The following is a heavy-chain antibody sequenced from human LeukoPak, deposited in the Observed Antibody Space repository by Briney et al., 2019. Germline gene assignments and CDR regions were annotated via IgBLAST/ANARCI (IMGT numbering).Heavy chain of an antibody. CDR2: ISGSGSTI. CDR3: ASLLIAVAGTRAFGS. D-gene: IGHD6-19*01. J-gene: IGHJ5*01. CDR1: GFTFSSYE. Sequence: PGGSLRLSCAASGFTFSSYEMNWVRQAPGKGLEWVSYISGSGSTIYSADSVKGRFTISRDNAKNSLYLQMNSLRAEDTAVYYCASLLIAVAGTRAFGSWGQGTLVTVSS. V-gene: IGHV3-48*03.